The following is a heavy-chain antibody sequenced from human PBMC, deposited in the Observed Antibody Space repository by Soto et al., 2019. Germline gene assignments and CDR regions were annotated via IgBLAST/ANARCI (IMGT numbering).Heavy chain of an antibody. CDR1: GRSISSSSYY. Sequence: SDTLSLTCTVFGRSISSSSYYWGWIRQPPGKGLEWIGSIYYSGSTYYNPSLKSRVTISVDTSKNQFSLKLSSVTAADTAVYYCARPLISKVDDILTGYYGPGDGMDVWGQGTTVT. CDR3: ARPLISKVDDILTGYYGPGDGMDV. D-gene: IGHD3-9*01. V-gene: IGHV4-39*01. CDR2: IYYSGST. J-gene: IGHJ6*02.